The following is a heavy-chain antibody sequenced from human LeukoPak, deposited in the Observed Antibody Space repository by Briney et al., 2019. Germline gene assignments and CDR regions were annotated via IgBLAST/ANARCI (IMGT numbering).Heavy chain of an antibody. V-gene: IGHV3-23*01. CDR2: ISGSGGST. Sequence: HAGGSLRLSCAASGFTFSSYAMSWVRQAPGKGLEWVSAISGSGGSTYYADSVKGRFTISRDNSKSTLYLQMNSLRAEDTAVYYCARGATFGGTQGAYYYYGMDVWGQGTTVTVSS. J-gene: IGHJ6*02. CDR1: GFTFSSYA. CDR3: ARGATFGGTQGAYYYYGMDV. D-gene: IGHD3-16*01.